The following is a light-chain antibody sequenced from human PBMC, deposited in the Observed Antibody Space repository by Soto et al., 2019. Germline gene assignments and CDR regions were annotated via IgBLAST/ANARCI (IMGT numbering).Light chain of an antibody. CDR3: QSYDTSLSGHVV. CDR2: GSS. Sequence: QSVLTQPPSVSGAPGQRVTISCTGNSSNIGAGLDVHWYQQLPGTAPKLLIYGSSNRPSGVPDRFSGSKSGSSASLAVTGLQAEDEADYYCQSYDTSLSGHVVFGGGTKLTVL. J-gene: IGLJ2*01. CDR1: SSNIGAGLD. V-gene: IGLV1-40*01.